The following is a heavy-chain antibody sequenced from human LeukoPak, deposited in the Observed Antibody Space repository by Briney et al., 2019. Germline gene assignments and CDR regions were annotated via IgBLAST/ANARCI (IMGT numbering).Heavy chain of an antibody. J-gene: IGHJ4*02. V-gene: IGHV3-49*04. D-gene: IGHD1-14*01. CDR1: GFTFGDYA. CDR2: IRSKLYGAAT. Sequence: PGGSLRLSCTASGFTFGDYALSWVRQAPGKGLEWVGVIRSKLYGAATDYAASVIGRFTISRDDSRSIAYPQMNSLKTEDTAVYYCVRGRVTPDDWGQGTLVTVSS. CDR3: VRGRVTPDD.